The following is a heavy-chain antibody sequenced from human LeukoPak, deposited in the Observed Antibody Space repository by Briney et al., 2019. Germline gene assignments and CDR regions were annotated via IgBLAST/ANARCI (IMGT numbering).Heavy chain of an antibody. D-gene: IGHD1-14*01. J-gene: IGHJ6*02. Sequence: SQTLSLTCTVSGGSVSSGSYYWSWIRQPPGKGLEWIGYIYYSGSTNYNPSLKSRVTISVDTSKNQFSLKLSSVTAADTAVYYCARDGLRLPETQYYYYGMDVWGQGTTVTVSS. CDR2: IYYSGST. CDR3: ARDGLRLPETQYYYYGMDV. CDR1: GGSVSSGSYY. V-gene: IGHV4-61*01.